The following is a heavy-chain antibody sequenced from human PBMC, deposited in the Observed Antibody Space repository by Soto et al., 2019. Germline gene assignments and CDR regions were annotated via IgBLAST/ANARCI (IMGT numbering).Heavy chain of an antibody. Sequence: ASVKVSCKASGYSFSDSGVTWGRQSPGQGLQWMGWISAYNDDRNYAQNFQDRITMTTDTSTSTAYVELRSLRSDDTAVYFCGRARSAAMVTSDYWGQGTLVTVSS. CDR2: ISAYNDDR. J-gene: IGHJ4*02. V-gene: IGHV1-18*01. CDR1: GYSFSDSG. D-gene: IGHD5-18*01. CDR3: GRARSAAMVTSDY.